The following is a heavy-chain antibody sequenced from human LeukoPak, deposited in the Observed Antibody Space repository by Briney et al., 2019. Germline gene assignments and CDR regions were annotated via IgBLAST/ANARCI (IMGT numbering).Heavy chain of an antibody. V-gene: IGHV3-21*06. CDR1: GFIFSNYY. D-gene: IGHD5-12*01. J-gene: IGHJ6*03. CDR3: VRAFGGYDSQRFYYNMDV. CDR2: IHGSASYN. Sequence: RPGGSLRLSCAASGFIFSNYYRNWVRQAQGKGREWVSCIHGSASYNYYADSVKGRFTVSRDSAKNSLYLEMSSLRVEDTAVYYCVRAFGGYDSQRFYYNMDVWGKGTTVTVSS.